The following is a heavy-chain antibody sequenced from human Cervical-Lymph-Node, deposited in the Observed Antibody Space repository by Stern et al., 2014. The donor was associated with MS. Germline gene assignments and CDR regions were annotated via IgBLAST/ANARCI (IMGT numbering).Heavy chain of an antibody. D-gene: IGHD2-21*01. CDR2: INTNTGTP. J-gene: IGHJ4*02. Sequence: QVQLVQSGSELKKPGASVKVSCMTSGYTFTDYALNWVRQAPGQGLEWMGWINTNTGTPKYAQGFTGRFVFSLDTSGNTAYLQISSLKAEDTALYFCARDYASLDWRGQYYFDYWGQGTLVTVSS. CDR1: GYTFTDYA. CDR3: ARDYASLDWRGQYYFDY. V-gene: IGHV7-4-1*02.